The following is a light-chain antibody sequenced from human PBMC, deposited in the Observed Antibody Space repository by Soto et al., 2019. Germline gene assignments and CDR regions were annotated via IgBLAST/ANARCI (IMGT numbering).Light chain of an antibody. CDR2: EVT. J-gene: IGLJ2*01. CDR3: SSFAGSTKWV. CDR1: SSDVGGYNH. V-gene: IGLV2-8*01. Sequence: QSVLTQPPSASGSPGQSVTISCTGTSSDVGGYNHVSWYQQYPGKAPKLMIYEVTERPSGVPDRFSGSKSDNTASLTVSGLQAEDEADYYCSSFAGSTKWVFGGGTKVTVL.